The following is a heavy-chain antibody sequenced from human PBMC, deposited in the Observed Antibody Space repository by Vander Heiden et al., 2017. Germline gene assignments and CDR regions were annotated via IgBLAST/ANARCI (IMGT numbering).Heavy chain of an antibody. CDR2: ISGSGAST. V-gene: IGHV3-23*01. D-gene: IGHD6-6*01. Sequence: EVQLLESGGGLVQPGGSLRLSCAGSRSIFSSYAMSWVRQAPGKGLEWVSVISGSGASTYYADAVTGRFTISRDNSKNTIYLQMNSLRAEDTAVYYCAKSQGYSSSSVDYWGQGTLVTVSS. CDR1: RSIFSSYA. J-gene: IGHJ4*02. CDR3: AKSQGYSSSSVDY.